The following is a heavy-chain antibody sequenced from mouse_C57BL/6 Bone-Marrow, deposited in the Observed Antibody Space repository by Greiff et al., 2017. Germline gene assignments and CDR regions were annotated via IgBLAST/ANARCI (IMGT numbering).Heavy chain of an antibody. CDR1: GFNIKDDY. J-gene: IGHJ2*01. CDR2: IDPENGDT. D-gene: IGHD2-4*01. Sequence: EVKLMESGAELVRPGASVKLSCTASGFNIKDDYMHWVKQRPEQGLEWIGWIDPENGDTEYASKFQGKATITADTSSNTAYLQLSSLTSEDTAVYYCTVFSYDYSYYFDYWCQGTTLTVSS. CDR3: TVFSYDYSYYFDY. V-gene: IGHV14-4*01.